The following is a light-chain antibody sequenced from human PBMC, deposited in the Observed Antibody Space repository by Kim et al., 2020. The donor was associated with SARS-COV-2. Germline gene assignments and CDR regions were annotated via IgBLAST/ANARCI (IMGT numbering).Light chain of an antibody. CDR3: HQYYDWPYT. CDR1: QSVSSS. J-gene: IGKJ2*01. V-gene: IGKV3-15*01. CDR2: GAS. Sequence: SASPGERATLSCRASQSVSSSLAWYQHKPGQAPRLLIYGASTGATGIPARFSGSGSGTQFTLTISSLQSEDFAFYYCHQYYDWPYTFGPGTKLEI.